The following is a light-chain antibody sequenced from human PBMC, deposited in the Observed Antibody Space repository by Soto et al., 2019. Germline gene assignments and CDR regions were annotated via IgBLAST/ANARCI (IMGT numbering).Light chain of an antibody. V-gene: IGKV1-27*01. Sequence: DIPMTQSPSSLSASVGDRVTITCRASQGITNNLAWYQQKPGKVPRLLIYDASTLQSGVPSRFSGSGSGTDFTLTISSPQPEDVATYYWQKFDSAPLTFGQGTKVEFK. CDR1: QGITNN. CDR2: DAS. J-gene: IGKJ1*01. CDR3: QKFDSAPLT.